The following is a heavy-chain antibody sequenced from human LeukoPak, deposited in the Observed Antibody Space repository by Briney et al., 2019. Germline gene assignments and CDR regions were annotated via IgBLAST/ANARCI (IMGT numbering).Heavy chain of an antibody. Sequence: GGSLRLSCSVSGFTFSTYVMHWVRQAPGKGLEYVSAISSNGDNTYFADSVKGRFTISRDNSKNTLYLQMSSLRADDTAVYYCVRGTGYWGQGTLVTVSS. J-gene: IGHJ4*02. CDR3: VRGTGY. CDR2: ISSNGDNT. CDR1: GFTFSTYV. V-gene: IGHV3-64D*06.